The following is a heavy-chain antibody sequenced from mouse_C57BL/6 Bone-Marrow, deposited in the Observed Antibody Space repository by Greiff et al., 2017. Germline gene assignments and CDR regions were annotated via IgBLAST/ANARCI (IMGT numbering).Heavy chain of an antibody. J-gene: IGHJ4*01. CDR3: ARPRVTTVVAKDAMDY. CDR2: INPSSGYT. Sequence: VQLQQSGAELAKPGASVKLSCKASGYTFTSYWMHRVKQRPGQGLEWIGYINPSSGYTKYNQKFKDKATLTADKSSSTAYMQLSSLTYEDSAVYYCARPRVTTVVAKDAMDYWGQGTSVTVSS. CDR1: GYTFTSYW. V-gene: IGHV1-7*01. D-gene: IGHD1-1*01.